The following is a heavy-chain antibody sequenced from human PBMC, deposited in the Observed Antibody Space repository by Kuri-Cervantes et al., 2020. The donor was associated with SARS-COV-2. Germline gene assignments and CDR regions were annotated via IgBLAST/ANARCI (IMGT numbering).Heavy chain of an antibody. CDR1: GFTFSSYW. CDR2: ISSSSSYI. V-gene: IGHV3-21*01. D-gene: IGHD2-15*01. J-gene: IGHJ3*02. Sequence: GESLKISCAASGFTFSSYWMSWVRQAPGKGLEWVSSISSSSSYIYYADSVKGRFTISRDNAKNSLYLQMNSLRAEDTAVYYCARDSEVVVAPSAFDIWGQGTMVTVSS. CDR3: ARDSEVVVAPSAFDI.